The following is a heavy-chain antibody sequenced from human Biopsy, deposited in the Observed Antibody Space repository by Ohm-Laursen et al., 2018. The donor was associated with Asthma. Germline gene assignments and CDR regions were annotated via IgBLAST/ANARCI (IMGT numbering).Heavy chain of an antibody. CDR3: ARAVDYSHYYGIDV. D-gene: IGHD3-10*01. Sequence: TLSLTCIVSGDSISSPAYYWSWVRQHPGKGLEWIGYISYSGTTFYHPSLMGRLIISLDTSKNQFSLKLSSVTAADTAVYFCARAVDYSHYYGIDVWGQGTTVTVS. J-gene: IGHJ6*02. V-gene: IGHV4-31*03. CDR2: ISYSGTT. CDR1: GDSISSPAYY.